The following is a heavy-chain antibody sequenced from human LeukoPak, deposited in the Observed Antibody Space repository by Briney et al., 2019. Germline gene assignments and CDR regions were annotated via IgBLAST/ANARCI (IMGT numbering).Heavy chain of an antibody. J-gene: IGHJ4*02. Sequence: ASVKVSCKASGYTFTSYAMHWVRQAPGQRLEWMGWINAGNGNTKYSQKFQGRVTITRDTSASTAYMELSSLRSEDTAVYYCARDREQWLGFDYWGQGTLVTVSS. CDR3: ARDREQWLGFDY. CDR2: INAGNGNT. CDR1: GYTFTSYA. D-gene: IGHD6-19*01. V-gene: IGHV1-3*01.